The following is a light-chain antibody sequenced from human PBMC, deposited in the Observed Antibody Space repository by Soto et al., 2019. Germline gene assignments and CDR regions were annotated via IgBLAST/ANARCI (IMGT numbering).Light chain of an antibody. V-gene: IGKV3-20*01. CDR3: QQYGSSPPYT. Sequence: EIVLTQSPGTLSLSPGERATLSCRASQSVSSNYLAWYQQKPGQAPRLLIYGASTRASDIPDRLSGSGSGTDFTLTISRLEPEDFAVYYCQQYGSSPPYTFGQGTRLEI. CDR1: QSVSSNY. J-gene: IGKJ5*01. CDR2: GAS.